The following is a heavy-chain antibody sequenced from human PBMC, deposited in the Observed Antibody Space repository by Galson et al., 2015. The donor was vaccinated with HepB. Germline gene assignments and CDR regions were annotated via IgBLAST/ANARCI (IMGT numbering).Heavy chain of an antibody. D-gene: IGHD4-23*01. CDR2: ISYDGSNK. CDR3: AKEVNYGGNLPTDY. J-gene: IGHJ4*02. CDR1: GFTFSSYG. Sequence: SLRLSCAASGFTFSSYGVHWVRQAPGKGLEWVAVISYDGSNKYYADSVKGRFTISRDNSKNTLYLQMNSLRAEDTAVYYCAKEVNYGGNLPTDYWGQGILVTVSS. V-gene: IGHV3-30*18.